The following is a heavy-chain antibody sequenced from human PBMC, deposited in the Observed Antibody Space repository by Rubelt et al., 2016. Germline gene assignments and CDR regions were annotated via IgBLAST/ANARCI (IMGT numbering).Heavy chain of an antibody. CDR3: AVRYGDYEEGSDAFDI. J-gene: IGHJ3*02. D-gene: IGHD4-17*01. CDR2: ISSSGSTI. CDR1: GFTFSSYA. Sequence: EVQLVESGGGLVKPGGSLRLSCAASGFTFSSYAMNWVRQAPGKGLEWVSYISSSGSTIYYADSVKGRFTISRDNSKNSLYLQMNSLRAEDTAVYYCAVRYGDYEEGSDAFDIWGQGTMVTVSS. V-gene: IGHV3-21*05.